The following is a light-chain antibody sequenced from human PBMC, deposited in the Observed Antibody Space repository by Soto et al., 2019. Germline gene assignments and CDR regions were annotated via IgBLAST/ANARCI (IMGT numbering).Light chain of an antibody. CDR2: GAS. Sequence: EVVMTQSPDTLSMSPGERASLSCRASQTISSILAWYQQKPGQAPRLLIYGASTRATGIPARFSGSGSGTEFTLTISSLQSEDFAVYYCQQYNNWPPYTFGQGTKLEIQ. J-gene: IGKJ2*01. CDR1: QTISSI. CDR3: QQYNNWPPYT. V-gene: IGKV3-15*01.